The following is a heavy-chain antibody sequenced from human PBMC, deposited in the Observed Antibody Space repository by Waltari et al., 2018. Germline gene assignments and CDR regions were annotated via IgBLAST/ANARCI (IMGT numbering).Heavy chain of an antibody. Sequence: EVQLDESGGGLVQPGGSLRLSCSASGFTFPGSLMNWFRQAPGKGLVWFARINSDGSSTTYADSVKGRFTISRDNAKNTVYLQMNSLRVEDTAVYYCTRALWLGELYDYWGQGTLVTVSS. CDR3: TRALWLGELYDY. D-gene: IGHD3-10*01. J-gene: IGHJ4*02. CDR2: INSDGSST. CDR1: GFTFPGSL. V-gene: IGHV3-74*01.